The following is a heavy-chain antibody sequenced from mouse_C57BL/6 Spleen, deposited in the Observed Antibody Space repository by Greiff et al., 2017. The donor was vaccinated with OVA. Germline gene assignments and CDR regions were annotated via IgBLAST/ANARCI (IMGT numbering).Heavy chain of an antibody. CDR1: GYTFTSYW. CDR2: IDPSDSYT. V-gene: IGHV1-69*01. J-gene: IGHJ2*01. D-gene: IGHD2-1*01. CDR3: LIYYGNYYFDY. Sequence: QVQLKQPGAELVMPGASVKLSCKASGYTFTSYWMHWVKQRPGQGLEWIGEIDPSDSYTNYNQKFKGKSTLTVDKSSSTAYMQLSSLTSEDSAVYYCLIYYGNYYFDYWGQGTTLTVSS.